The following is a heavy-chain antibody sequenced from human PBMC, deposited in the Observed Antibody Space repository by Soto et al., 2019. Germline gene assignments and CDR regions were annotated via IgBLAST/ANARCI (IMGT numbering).Heavy chain of an antibody. V-gene: IGHV2-5*02. Sequence: QIPLKESGPTLVKPTQTLTLTSTFSGFSLSTRGVGVGWIRQPPGKALEWLALIYWDDYEGYSPTLKSRLTITNHTAKNPAVLTMTNTDPVDTATYCCAHRPRGYSCHFDFLGQGTVATVSS. CDR2: IYWDDYE. CDR1: GFSLSTRGVG. CDR3: AHRPRGYSCHFDF. D-gene: IGHD5-18*01. J-gene: IGHJ4*02.